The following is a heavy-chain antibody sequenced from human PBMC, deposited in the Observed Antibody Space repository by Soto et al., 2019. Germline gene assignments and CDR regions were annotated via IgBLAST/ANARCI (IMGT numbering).Heavy chain of an antibody. CDR1: GYTFTGYY. D-gene: IGHD4-17*01. Sequence: ASVKVSCKASGYTFTGYYMHWVRQAPGQGLEWMGWINPNSGGTNYAQKFQGWVTMTRDTSISTAYMELSRLRSDDTAVYYCAVGPPTVTGDYFDYWGQGTLVTVSS. CDR2: INPNSGGT. J-gene: IGHJ4*02. V-gene: IGHV1-2*04. CDR3: AVGPPTVTGDYFDY.